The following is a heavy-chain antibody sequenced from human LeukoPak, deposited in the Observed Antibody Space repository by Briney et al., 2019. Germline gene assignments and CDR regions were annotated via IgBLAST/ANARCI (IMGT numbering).Heavy chain of an antibody. CDR2: IYHSGST. D-gene: IGHD5-12*01. CDR3: ARVRVYSGYEYYFDY. V-gene: IGHV4-4*02. J-gene: IGHJ4*02. CDR1: GGSISSSNW. Sequence: SETLSLTCAVSGGSISSSNWWSWVRQPPGKGLEWIGEIYHSGSTNYNPSLKSRVTMSVDTSKNQFSLKLSSVTAADTAVYYCARVRVYSGYEYYFDYWGQGTLVTVSS.